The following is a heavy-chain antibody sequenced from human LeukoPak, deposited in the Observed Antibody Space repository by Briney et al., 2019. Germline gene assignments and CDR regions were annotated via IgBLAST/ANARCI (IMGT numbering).Heavy chain of an antibody. CDR2: IGGSGTRT. Sequence: PGGSLRLSCEGSGFTFEPSGFTFDTYGLHWVRQAPGKGLEWVSGIGGSGTRTYYAHSVKGRSTISGDNSKNTLYLQMNSLRDEDTAVYYCAKDSHWILFDDWGQGTLVTVSS. V-gene: IGHV3-23*01. J-gene: IGHJ4*02. CDR1: GFTFDTYG. CDR3: AKDSHWILFDD. D-gene: IGHD2-2*03.